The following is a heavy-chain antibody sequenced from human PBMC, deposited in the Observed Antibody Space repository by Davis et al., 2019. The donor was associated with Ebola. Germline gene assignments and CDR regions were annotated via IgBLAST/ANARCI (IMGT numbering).Heavy chain of an antibody. V-gene: IGHV3-53*01. J-gene: IGHJ6*03. CDR1: GFTVSSNY. Sequence: GESLKISCAASGFTVSSNYMSWVRQAPGKGLSWVSVIYSGGSTYYADSVKGRFTISRDNSKNTLYLQMNSLRAEDTAVYYCARVLLLDYMDVWGKGTTVTVSS. CDR3: ARVLLLDYMDV. CDR2: IYSGGST.